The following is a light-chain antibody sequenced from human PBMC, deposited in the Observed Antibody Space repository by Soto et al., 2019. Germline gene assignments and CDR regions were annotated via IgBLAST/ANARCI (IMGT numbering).Light chain of an antibody. J-gene: IGKJ2*03. Sequence: DIQMTQSPPSVSASVGDRVTIACRASHRIGTSLAWYQQKPGKAPNLLIYAASNLQSAVPSRFSGSGSGTDFTLTVTSLWPEDFSTYYCQQASSFPQYSVGQGPKLEIK. V-gene: IGKV1-12*01. CDR2: AAS. CDR3: QQASSFPQYS. CDR1: HRIGTS.